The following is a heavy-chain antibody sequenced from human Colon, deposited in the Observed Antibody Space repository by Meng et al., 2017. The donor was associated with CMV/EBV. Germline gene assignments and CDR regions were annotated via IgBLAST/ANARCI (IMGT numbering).Heavy chain of an antibody. CDR2: IYAVGTP. V-gene: IGHV3-53*01. D-gene: IGHD1-7*01. Sequence: GESLKISCSASGFPIVSHYMAWVRQAPGKGLEWVSLIYAVGTPYYADSVKGRFTISRDNDRNIMDLQMSSLRADDTAIYYCVTGTTGYFDLWGQGTLVIVSS. CDR3: VTGTTGYFDL. CDR1: GFPIVSHY. J-gene: IGHJ4*02.